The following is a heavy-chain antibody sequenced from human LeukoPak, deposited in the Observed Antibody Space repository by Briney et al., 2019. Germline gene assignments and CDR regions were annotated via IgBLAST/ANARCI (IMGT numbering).Heavy chain of an antibody. J-gene: IGHJ4*02. V-gene: IGHV1-18*01. CDR2: ISAYNGNT. CDR1: GYTFTSYG. D-gene: IGHD3-22*01. Sequence: ASVKVSCKASGYTFTSYGISWVRQAPGQGLEWMGWISAYNGNTNYAQKLQGRVTMTTDTSTSTAYMELRSLRSDDTAVYYCARDGGWSYYDSSGYWDYFDCWGQGTLVTVSS. CDR3: ARDGGWSYYDSSGYWDYFDC.